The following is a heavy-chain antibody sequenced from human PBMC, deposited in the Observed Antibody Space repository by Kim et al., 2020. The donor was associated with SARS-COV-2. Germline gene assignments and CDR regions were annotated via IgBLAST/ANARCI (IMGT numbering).Heavy chain of an antibody. CDR2: STI. V-gene: IGHV3-48*04. D-gene: IGHD6-13*01. J-gene: IGHJ4*02. Sequence: STIYYADSVKGRFTISRDNAKNSLYLQMNSLRAEETAVYYCALGRLAGIALWGQGTLVTVSS. CDR3: ALGRLAGIAL.